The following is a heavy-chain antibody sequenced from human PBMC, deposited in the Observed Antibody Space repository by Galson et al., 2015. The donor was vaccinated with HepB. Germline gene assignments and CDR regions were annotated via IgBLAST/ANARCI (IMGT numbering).Heavy chain of an antibody. V-gene: IGHV1-69*13. D-gene: IGHD2-2*01. Sequence: SVKVSCKASGGTFSSYAISWVRQAPGQGLEWMGGIIPIFGTANCAQKFQGRVTITADESTSTAYMELSSLRSEDTAVYYCARVYRGGEKDIVVEYFDLWGRGTLVTVSS. CDR1: GGTFSSYA. J-gene: IGHJ2*01. CDR2: IIPIFGTA. CDR3: ARVYRGGEKDIVVEYFDL.